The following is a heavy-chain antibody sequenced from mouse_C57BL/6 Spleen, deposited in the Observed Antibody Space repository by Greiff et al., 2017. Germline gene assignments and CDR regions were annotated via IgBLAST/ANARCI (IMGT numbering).Heavy chain of an antibody. CDR2: IHPNGGST. Sequence: VQLQQPGAELVKPGASVKLSCKASGYTFTSSWMHWVKQRPGQGLEWIGMIHPNGGSTNYNEKFKSKATLTVAKSSSTAYMQLSSLTSEDSAVYYCARGIDSSGLLAMDYWGQGTSVTVSS. J-gene: IGHJ4*01. D-gene: IGHD3-2*02. CDR1: GYTFTSSW. CDR3: ARGIDSSGLLAMDY. V-gene: IGHV1-64*01.